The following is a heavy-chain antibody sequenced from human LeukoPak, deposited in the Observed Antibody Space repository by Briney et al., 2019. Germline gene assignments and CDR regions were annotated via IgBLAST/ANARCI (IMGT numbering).Heavy chain of an antibody. D-gene: IGHD2-2*01. CDR1: GGSISSYY. J-gene: IGHJ3*01. CDR3: ATCTTNCYGWFHV. Sequence: PSETLSLTCTVSGGSISSYYWSWIRQPPGKGLEWIGYISNSGSTNYNPSLKSRATISVDKSKNQFSLKLTSVTAADTAVYYCATCTTNCYGWFHVWGQGTMVTVSS. V-gene: IGHV4-59*03. CDR2: ISNSGST.